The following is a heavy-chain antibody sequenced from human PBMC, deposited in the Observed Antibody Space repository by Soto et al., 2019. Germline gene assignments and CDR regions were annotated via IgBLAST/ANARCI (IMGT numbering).Heavy chain of an antibody. Sequence: EVQLVESGGGLVQPGGSLRLSCAASGFIFSSYSMNWVRQAPGKGREWVSYISSSSDTIYYADSVKGRFTISRDNAKNSLYLPMNSLRAEDTAVYYCARDPRYCSGGNCYSSYYYYYLDVWGIGTTVTVSS. D-gene: IGHD2-15*01. CDR3: ARDPRYCSGGNCYSSYYYYYLDV. CDR2: ISSSSDTI. J-gene: IGHJ6*03. V-gene: IGHV3-48*01. CDR1: GFIFSSYS.